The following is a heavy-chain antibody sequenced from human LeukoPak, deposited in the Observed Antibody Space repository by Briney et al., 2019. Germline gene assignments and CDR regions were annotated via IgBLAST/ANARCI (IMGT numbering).Heavy chain of an antibody. CDR1: GFTFSSYS. J-gene: IGHJ6*04. Sequence: PGRSLRLSCAASGFTFSSYSMHWVRQAPGKGLEWVAVISYDGSNKYYADSVKDRFTISRDNSKNTLYLQMNSLRAEDTAVYYCARWGIAAAGIIYGMDVWGKGTTVTVSS. V-gene: IGHV3-30*04. D-gene: IGHD6-13*01. CDR3: ARWGIAAAGIIYGMDV. CDR2: ISYDGSNK.